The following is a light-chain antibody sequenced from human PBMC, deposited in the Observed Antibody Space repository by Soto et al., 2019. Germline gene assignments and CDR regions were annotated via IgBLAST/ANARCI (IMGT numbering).Light chain of an antibody. CDR1: SSDVGGYNY. V-gene: IGLV2-14*01. Sequence: QSVLTQPASVSGSPGQSITISCTGTSSDVGGYNYVSWYQQHPGKAPKLMIYEVSNRPSGVSNRFSGSKSGNTASLTISGLQAEDEADYYCSSYTSGSTYVFGTGTKGTVL. CDR3: SSYTSGSTYV. CDR2: EVS. J-gene: IGLJ1*01.